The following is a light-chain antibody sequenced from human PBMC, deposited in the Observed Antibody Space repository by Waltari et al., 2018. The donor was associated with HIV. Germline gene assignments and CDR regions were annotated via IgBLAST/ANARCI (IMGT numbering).Light chain of an antibody. CDR2: AAS. CDR3: QKYNSAPSWT. CDR1: QGISNY. J-gene: IGKJ1*01. Sequence: DIQMTQSPSSLSASVGDRVTITCRASQGISNYLAWYQQKPGKVPKLLIYAASTLQSGVPPRFGGSGSGTDFTLTISSLQPEDVATYYCQKYNSAPSWTFGQGTKVEIK. V-gene: IGKV1-27*01.